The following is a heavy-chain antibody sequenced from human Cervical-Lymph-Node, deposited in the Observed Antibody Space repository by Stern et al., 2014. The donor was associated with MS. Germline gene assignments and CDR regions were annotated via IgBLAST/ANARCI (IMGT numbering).Heavy chain of an antibody. Sequence: VQLEESGPGLVKPSQTLSLTCSVSGGSISSGNYYWSWIRQPAGKGLEWIGRIYTSEGIHYNPSLKSRVTIAIDTSKNQFSLKLSSVTAADTAVYYCAGGRYSYGYGYYYYGMDVWGQGTTVTVSS. CDR2: IYTSEGI. CDR3: AGGRYSYGYGYYYYGMDV. D-gene: IGHD5-18*01. CDR1: GGSISSGNYY. J-gene: IGHJ6*02. V-gene: IGHV4-61*02.